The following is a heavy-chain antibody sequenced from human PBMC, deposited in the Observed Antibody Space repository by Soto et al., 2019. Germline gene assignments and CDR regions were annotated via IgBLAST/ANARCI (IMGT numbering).Heavy chain of an antibody. V-gene: IGHV1-69*13. CDR2: IIPIFGTA. CDR1: GGTFSSYA. Sequence: AASVKVSCKASGGTFSSYAISWVRQAPGQGLEWMGGIIPIFGTANYAQKFQGRVTITADESTSTAYMELSSLRSEDTAVYYCARGVSSGYYDYWGQGTLVTVSS. J-gene: IGHJ4*02. D-gene: IGHD3-22*01. CDR3: ARGVSSGYYDY.